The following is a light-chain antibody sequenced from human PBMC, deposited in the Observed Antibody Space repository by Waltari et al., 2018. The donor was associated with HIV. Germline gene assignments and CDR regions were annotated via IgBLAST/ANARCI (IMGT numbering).Light chain of an antibody. V-gene: IGKV4-1*01. CDR1: RTALYASNNQNY. J-gene: IGKJ4*01. CDR2: WAS. CDR3: HQYYSLPYT. Sequence: DIVMTQSLDPLAVSLGERATINGRSRRTALYASNNQNYLAWYHQKPGQPPKVIISWASTRSVGVSDRFSGSGSGTNVSLTINSLQADDLAVYYCHQYYSLPYTFGGGTKMEIK.